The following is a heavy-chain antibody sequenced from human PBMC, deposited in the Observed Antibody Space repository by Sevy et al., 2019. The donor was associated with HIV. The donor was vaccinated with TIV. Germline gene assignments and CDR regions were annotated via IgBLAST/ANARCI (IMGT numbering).Heavy chain of an antibody. J-gene: IGHJ4*02. Sequence: GGSLRLSCAASGFTFSSYGMHWVRQAPGKGLEWMAVISYDGSNKYYADSVKGRFTISRDNSKNTLYLQMNSLRAEDTAVYYCAKDMSSSSRKGLDYWGQGTLVTVSS. V-gene: IGHV3-30*18. CDR3: AKDMSSSSRKGLDY. D-gene: IGHD6-6*01. CDR1: GFTFSSYG. CDR2: ISYDGSNK.